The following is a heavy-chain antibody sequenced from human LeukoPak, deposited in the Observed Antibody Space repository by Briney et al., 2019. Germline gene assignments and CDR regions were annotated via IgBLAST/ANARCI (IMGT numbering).Heavy chain of an antibody. Sequence: SQTLSLTCTVSGGSISSGGYYWSWIRQHPGKGLEWIGYIYYSGSTYYNPSLKSRVTISVDTSKDQFSLKLSSVTAADTAVYYCARAGYYDSSGYGMDVWGQGTTVTVSS. J-gene: IGHJ6*02. D-gene: IGHD3-22*01. V-gene: IGHV4-31*03. CDR1: GGSISSGGYY. CDR3: ARAGYYDSSGYGMDV. CDR2: IYYSGST.